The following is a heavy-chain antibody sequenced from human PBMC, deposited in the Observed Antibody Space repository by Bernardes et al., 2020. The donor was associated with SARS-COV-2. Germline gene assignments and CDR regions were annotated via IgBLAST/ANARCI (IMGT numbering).Heavy chain of an antibody. CDR1: DHSFNTYG. J-gene: IGHJ4*02. Sequence: ASVKVSCKASDHSFNTYGISWVRQAPGQGLEWVGWISSNNPDAIYAEDLQGRVTITADESTNTAYLELNSLRSEDTAMYFCARSQNYLGIVDKFDFWGQGTLVTVSS. D-gene: IGHD1-26*01. CDR2: ISSNNPDA. V-gene: IGHV1-18*01. CDR3: ARSQNYLGIVDKFDF.